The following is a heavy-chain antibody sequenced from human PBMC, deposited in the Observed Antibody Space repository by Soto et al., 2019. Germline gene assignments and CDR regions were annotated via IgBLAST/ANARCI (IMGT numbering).Heavy chain of an antibody. CDR1: GFSLSADGVG. Sequence: QITLKESGTTLVKPTQTLTLTCTFSGFSLSADGVGVGWIRQPPGKALEWLAVIYWDDDQRYSPSLKTRLTITKDISKNQVVITMTKIDPVDTATYSCAHAYGGTGWPNDALAAWGQGTVVTASS. J-gene: IGHJ3*01. CDR3: AHAYGGTGWPNDALAA. CDR2: IYWDDDQ. D-gene: IGHD2-21*01. V-gene: IGHV2-5*02.